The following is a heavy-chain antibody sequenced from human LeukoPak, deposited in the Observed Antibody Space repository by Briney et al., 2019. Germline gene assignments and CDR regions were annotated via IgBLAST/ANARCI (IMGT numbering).Heavy chain of an antibody. J-gene: IGHJ6*02. CDR3: ARVPHPDLYYYYGMDV. V-gene: IGHV4-31*03. CDR1: GGSISSGGYY. Sequence: PSETLSLTCTVSGGSISSGGYYWSWLRQHPGTGLEWLGYIYYSGSTYYNPSLKSRVTISVDTSKNQFSLKLSSVTAADTAVYYCARVPHPDLYYYYGMDVWGQGTTVTVSS. CDR2: IYYSGST.